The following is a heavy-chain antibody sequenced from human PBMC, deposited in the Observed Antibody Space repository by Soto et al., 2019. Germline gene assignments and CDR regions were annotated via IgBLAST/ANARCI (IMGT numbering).Heavy chain of an antibody. D-gene: IGHD3-10*01. V-gene: IGHV3-13*04. Sequence: PGGSLRLSCAASGFTFSSSDMRWVRQATGEGLEWVSGIGSAGDTFYLDSVKGRFIISRDNPKNSLYLQMNSLRAGDTAVYYCAPWFGAFDYWGQGTLVTVSS. CDR2: IGSAGDT. CDR3: APWFGAFDY. J-gene: IGHJ4*02. CDR1: GFTFSSSD.